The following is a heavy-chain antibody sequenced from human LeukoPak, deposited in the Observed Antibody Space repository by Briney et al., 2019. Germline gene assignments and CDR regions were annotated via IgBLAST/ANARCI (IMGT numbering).Heavy chain of an antibody. J-gene: IGHJ4*02. CDR1: GGTFSSYT. V-gene: IGHV1-69*02. Sequence: ASVKVSCKASGGTFSSYTISWVRQAPGQGLEWMGRVIPILGIANYVQKFQGRVTITADKSTSTAYMELSSLRSEDTAVYYCARDSRGVTTVVPFDYWGQGTLVTVSS. CDR2: VIPILGIA. CDR3: ARDSRGVTTVVPFDY. D-gene: IGHD4-23*01.